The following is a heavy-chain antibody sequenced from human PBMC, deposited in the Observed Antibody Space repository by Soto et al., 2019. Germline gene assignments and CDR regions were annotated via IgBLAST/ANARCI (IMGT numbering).Heavy chain of an antibody. CDR2: ISWNSGSI. D-gene: IGHD2-15*01. J-gene: IGHJ6*03. Sequence: TGGSLRLSCAASGFTFDDYAMHWVRQAPGKGLEWVSGISWNSGSIGYADSVKGRFTISRDNAKNSLYLQMNSLRAEDTALYYCAKDPGYCSGGSCYSLMDVWGKGTTVTVSS. V-gene: IGHV3-9*01. CDR1: GFTFDDYA. CDR3: AKDPGYCSGGSCYSLMDV.